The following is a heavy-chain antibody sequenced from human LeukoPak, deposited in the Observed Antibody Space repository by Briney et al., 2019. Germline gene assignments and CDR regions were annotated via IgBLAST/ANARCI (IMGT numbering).Heavy chain of an antibody. J-gene: IGHJ4*02. V-gene: IGHV4-61*02. CDR3: ARSLSPDSSGYSRAFDY. Sequence: SETLSLTCTVSGGSISSGCCYWSWIRQSAGKGLEWIGRIYTSGSTNYNPSLKSRVTISVDTSKNQFSLKLSSVTAADTAVYYCARSLSPDSSGYSRAFDYWGQGTLVTVSS. D-gene: IGHD3-22*01. CDR1: GGSISSGCCY. CDR2: IYTSGST.